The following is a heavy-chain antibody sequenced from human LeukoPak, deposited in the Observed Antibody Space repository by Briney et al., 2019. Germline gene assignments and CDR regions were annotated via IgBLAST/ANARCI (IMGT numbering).Heavy chain of an antibody. D-gene: IGHD4-23*01. V-gene: IGHV4-59*01. CDR2: IYYSGST. CDR3: ARGSNSPDY. J-gene: IGHJ4*02. Sequence: PSETLSLTCTVSGDSISSYYWSWIRQPPGKGLEWIGYIYYSGSTTYNPSLKSRVTISVDTSTNQFSLKLTSVTAADTAVYFCARGSNSPDYWGQGTLVTVSS. CDR1: GDSISSYY.